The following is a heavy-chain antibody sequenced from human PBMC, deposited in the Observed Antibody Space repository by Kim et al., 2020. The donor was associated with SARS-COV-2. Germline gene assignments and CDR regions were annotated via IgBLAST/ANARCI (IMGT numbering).Heavy chain of an antibody. D-gene: IGHD3-10*01. V-gene: IGHV3-30*01. Sequence: VKGRFTISRDNSKKALYLQMNSLRAEDTAVYYCARVNPEIGWFGNSFDYWGQGTLVTVSS. CDR3: ARVNPEIGWFGNSFDY. J-gene: IGHJ4*02.